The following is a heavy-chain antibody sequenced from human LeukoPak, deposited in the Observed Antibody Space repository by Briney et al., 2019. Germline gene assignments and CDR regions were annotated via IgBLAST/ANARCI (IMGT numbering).Heavy chain of an antibody. CDR2: ISYDGSNK. J-gene: IGHJ4*02. Sequence: GGSLRLSCAASGFTFSSYAVYWVRQAPGKGLEWVAVISYDGSNKYYADSVKGRFTISRDNSKNTLYLQMNSLRAEDTAVYYCARAAKMATIFVVGYWGQGTLVTVSS. CDR1: GFTFSSYA. CDR3: ARAAKMATIFVVGY. D-gene: IGHD5-24*01. V-gene: IGHV3-30-3*01.